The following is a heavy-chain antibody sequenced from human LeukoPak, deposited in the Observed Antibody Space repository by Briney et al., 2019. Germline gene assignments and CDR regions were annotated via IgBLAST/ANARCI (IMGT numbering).Heavy chain of an antibody. CDR3: AREGGSRLIRYFDY. CDR1: GFTFSSYS. D-gene: IGHD2-15*01. Sequence: GGSLRLSCAASGFTFSSYSMNWVRQAPGKGLEWVSSISSSSSYIYYADSVKGRFTISRDNAKNSQYLQMNSLRAEDTAVYYCAREGGSRLIRYFDYWGQGTLVTVSS. J-gene: IGHJ4*02. V-gene: IGHV3-21*01. CDR2: ISSSSSYI.